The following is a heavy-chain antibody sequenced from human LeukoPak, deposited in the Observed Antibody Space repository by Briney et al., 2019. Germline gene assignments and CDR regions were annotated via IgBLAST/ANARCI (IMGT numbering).Heavy chain of an antibody. CDR1: GFTFTSYG. V-gene: IGHV3-30*19. CDR2: ISYDGSNK. J-gene: IGHJ4*02. CDR3: ARNYASGTYDFGY. Sequence: GGSLRLSCEASGFTFTSYGIHWVRQAPAKGLERVAVISYDGSNKYYADSVKGRFAISRDNSKNTVYLQMNSLRAEDTAVYYCARNYASGTYDFGYWGQGALVTVSS. D-gene: IGHD3-10*01.